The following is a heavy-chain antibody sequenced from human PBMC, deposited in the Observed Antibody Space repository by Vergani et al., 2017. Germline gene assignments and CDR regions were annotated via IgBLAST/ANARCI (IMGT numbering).Heavy chain of an antibody. V-gene: IGHV4-30-4*08. CDR2: MYSNGAT. CDR3: ARGGSNSWYRL. J-gene: IGHJ4*01. D-gene: IGHD6-13*01. Sequence: QVQLQESGPGLVKPSQTLSLTCTVSGDSITSEDYYWSWIRQPPGKGLEWIAYMYSNGATHHNPSLKSRTTISVDTSKNQFSLKLNSVTAADTAVYYCARGGSNSWYRLWGQGTLVNGSS. CDR1: GDSITSEDYY.